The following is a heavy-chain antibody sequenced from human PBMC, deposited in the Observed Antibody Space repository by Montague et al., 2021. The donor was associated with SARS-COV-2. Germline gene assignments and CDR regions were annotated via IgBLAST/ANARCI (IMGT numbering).Heavy chain of an antibody. Sequence: SATLSLTCSVSSGSILSSGYYWGWIRQPPGKELEWIGNIYYSGTTYYNPSLQSRGTISVDTSKNHLSLRLSSVTAADTAVYFCASGMIRGVTTPFDYWGQGSQVTVSS. J-gene: IGHJ4*02. V-gene: IGHV4-39*02. D-gene: IGHD3-10*01. CDR3: ASGMIRGVTTPFDY. CDR1: SGSILSSGYY. CDR2: IYYSGTT.